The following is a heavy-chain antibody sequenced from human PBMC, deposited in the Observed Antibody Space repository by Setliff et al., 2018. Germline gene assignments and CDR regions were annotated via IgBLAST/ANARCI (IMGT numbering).Heavy chain of an antibody. Sequence: GASVKVSCKASGYTFTTYAISWMRQAPGQGLEWMGWINTNTGSPSYAQGFTGRFVFSLDTSVSTAYLQISSLKAEDTALYYCARASRFGTIKYRGDYYMDVWGKGTTVTV. CDR3: ARASRFGTIKYRGDYYMDV. CDR1: GYTFTTYA. V-gene: IGHV7-4-1*02. CDR2: INTNTGSP. D-gene: IGHD3-10*01. J-gene: IGHJ6*03.